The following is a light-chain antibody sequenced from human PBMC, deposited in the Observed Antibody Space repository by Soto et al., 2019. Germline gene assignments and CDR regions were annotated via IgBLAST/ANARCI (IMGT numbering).Light chain of an antibody. Sequence: IQMTHSPSSVSASLGDIVTMTFRASHGISSWLAWYQQKPGKAPNLLIYHASTLESGVPSRFRGSGSGTEFTLTISSLQPDDFATYYCQQYHEYWFGQGAKVDI. V-gene: IGKV1-5*01. CDR2: HAS. CDR3: QQYHEYW. CDR1: HGISSW. J-gene: IGKJ1*01.